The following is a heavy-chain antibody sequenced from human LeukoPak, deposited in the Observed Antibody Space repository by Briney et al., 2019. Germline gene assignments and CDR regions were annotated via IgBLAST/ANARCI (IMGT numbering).Heavy chain of an antibody. J-gene: IGHJ4*02. CDR3: ARGPGYYYDSSGYYTDIDY. Sequence: GASVKVSCKASGYTFTSYYMHWVRQAPGQGLEWMGIINPSGGSTSYAQKFQGRVTMTRDTSTSTVYMGLSSLRSEDTAVYYCARGPGYYYDSSGYYTDIDYWGQGTLVTVSS. D-gene: IGHD3-22*01. CDR1: GYTFTSYY. V-gene: IGHV1-46*01. CDR2: INPSGGST.